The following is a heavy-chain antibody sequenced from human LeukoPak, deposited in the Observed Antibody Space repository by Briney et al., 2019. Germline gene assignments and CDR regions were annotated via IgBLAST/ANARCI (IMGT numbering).Heavy chain of an antibody. CDR3: VRSGEYNYGFLFDY. V-gene: IGHV1-18*01. CDR2: ISAYNGNT. CDR1: GGTFSSYA. J-gene: IGHJ4*02. D-gene: IGHD5-18*01. Sequence: ASVKVSCKASGGTFSSYAISWVRQAPGQGLEWVAWISAYNGNTHYSQNFQGRFTMTTDTSTSTAYMELRGLRSDDTAMYYCVRSGEYNYGFLFDYWGQGTLVTVSS.